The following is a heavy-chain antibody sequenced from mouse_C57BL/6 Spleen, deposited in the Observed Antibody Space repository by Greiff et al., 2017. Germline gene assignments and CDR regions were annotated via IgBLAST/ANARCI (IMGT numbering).Heavy chain of an antibody. Sequence: EVKLVESGGGLVKPGGSLKLSCAASGFTFSSYAMSWVRQTPEKRLEWVATISDGGSYTYYPDNVKGRFTISRDNAKNNLYLQMSHLKSEDTAMYYCAREGSDGPYYFDYWGQGTTLTVSS. V-gene: IGHV5-4*01. CDR1: GFTFSSYA. CDR3: AREGSDGPYYFDY. CDR2: ISDGGSYT. J-gene: IGHJ2*01. D-gene: IGHD2-3*01.